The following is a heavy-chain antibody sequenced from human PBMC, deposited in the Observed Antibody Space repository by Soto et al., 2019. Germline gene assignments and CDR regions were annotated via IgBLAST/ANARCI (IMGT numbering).Heavy chain of an antibody. Sequence: QVHLVQSGAEVRTPGASVKISCKTSGYMFTTFAIQWVRRAPGQRLEWMGWINAANGNTKHTQQFQRRVNIVADTSASTVYLELSSLRPEDTAVYYCAREREITDDYSFYGMDVWGQGTTVSVSS. CDR3: AREREITDDYSFYGMDV. CDR1: GYMFTTFA. CDR2: INAANGNT. V-gene: IGHV1-3*01. J-gene: IGHJ6*02. D-gene: IGHD1-20*01.